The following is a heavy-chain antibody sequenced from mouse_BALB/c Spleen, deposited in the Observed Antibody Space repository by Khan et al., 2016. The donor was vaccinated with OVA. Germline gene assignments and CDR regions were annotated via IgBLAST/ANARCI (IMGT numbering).Heavy chain of an antibody. CDR3: ARGILLLRYPDYFDY. D-gene: IGHD1-1*01. V-gene: IGHV3-2*02. CDR2: ISYSGST. J-gene: IGHJ2*01. CDR1: GYSITSDYA. Sequence: EVLLQESGPGLVKPSQSLSLTCTVTGYSITSDYAWNWIRQFPGNKLEWMGYISYSGSTSYNPSLKSRISITRDTSKNQFFLQLNSVTTEDTATYYCARGILLLRYPDYFDYWGQGTPLTVSS.